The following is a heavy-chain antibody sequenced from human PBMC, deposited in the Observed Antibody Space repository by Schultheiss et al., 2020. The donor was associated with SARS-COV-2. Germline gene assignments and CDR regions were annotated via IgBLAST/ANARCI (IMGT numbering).Heavy chain of an antibody. Sequence: GGSLRLSCVVSGFKINDYGIHWVRQAPGKGLEWVAVISYDGSNKYYADSVKGRFTISRDNSKNTLYLQMNSLRAEDTAVYYCARGGRIQLWYYYYYGMDVWGQGTTVTVSS. V-gene: IGHV3-33*05. CDR1: GFKINDYG. J-gene: IGHJ6*02. CDR3: ARGGRIQLWYYYYYGMDV. CDR2: ISYDGSNK. D-gene: IGHD5-18*01.